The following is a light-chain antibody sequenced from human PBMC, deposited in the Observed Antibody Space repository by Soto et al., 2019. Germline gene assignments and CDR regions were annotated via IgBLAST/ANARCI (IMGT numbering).Light chain of an antibody. Sequence: QSALTQPASVSGSPGQSITISCTGTSSDVGSYNLVSWYQQHPGKAPKLMIYEGSKRPSGVSNRFSGSKSGNTASLTISGLQAEDEADYYCCSYAGSSTIYVFGTGTKFTVL. V-gene: IGLV2-23*01. CDR1: SSDVGSYNL. CDR3: CSYAGSSTIYV. J-gene: IGLJ1*01. CDR2: EGS.